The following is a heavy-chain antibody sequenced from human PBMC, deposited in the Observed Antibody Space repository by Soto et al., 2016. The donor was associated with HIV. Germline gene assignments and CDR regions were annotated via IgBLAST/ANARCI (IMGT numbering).Heavy chain of an antibody. CDR1: GFTFDDYA. J-gene: IGHJ4*02. V-gene: IGHV3-9*01. CDR3: VKDNSGWYFFDS. CDR2: ISWNSGNI. Sequence: EVQLVESGGGLVQPGRSLRLSCASSGFTFDDYAMHWVRQAPGKGLEWVSGISWNSGNIGYADSVKGRFTISRDSAKNSLYLQMDSLRPEDTAYYYCVKDNSGWYFFDSWGQGTLVTVSS. D-gene: IGHD6-19*01.